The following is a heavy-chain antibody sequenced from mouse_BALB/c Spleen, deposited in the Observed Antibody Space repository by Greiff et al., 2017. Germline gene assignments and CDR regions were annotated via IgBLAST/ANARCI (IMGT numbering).Heavy chain of an antibody. CDR1: GFTFSSYA. CDR3: RRGGEAGKRFAY. V-gene: IGHV5-9-3*01. Sequence: EVHLVESGGGLVQPGGSLKLSCAASGFTFSSYAMPWVRQTPEKRLEWVATISSGGSYTYYPASVKGRFTISGDNANNTLYLQMSSLRSEDTANYYGRRGGEAGKRFAYWGQGTLVTVSA. CDR2: ISSGGSYT. J-gene: IGHJ3*01. D-gene: IGHD4-1*01.